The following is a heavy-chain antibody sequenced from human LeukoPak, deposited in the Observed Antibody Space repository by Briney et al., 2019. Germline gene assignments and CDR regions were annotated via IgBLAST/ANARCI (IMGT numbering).Heavy chain of an antibody. CDR2: IYYSGST. D-gene: IGHD6-13*01. CDR1: GGSISSSSYY. J-gene: IGHJ4*02. Sequence: SETLSLTCTVSGGSISSSSYYWGWTRQPPGKGLEWIGSIYYSGSTYYNPSLKSRVTISVDTSKNQFSLKLSSVTAADTAVYYCARDSSSWYSFDYWGQGTLVTVSS. V-gene: IGHV4-39*07. CDR3: ARDSSSWYSFDY.